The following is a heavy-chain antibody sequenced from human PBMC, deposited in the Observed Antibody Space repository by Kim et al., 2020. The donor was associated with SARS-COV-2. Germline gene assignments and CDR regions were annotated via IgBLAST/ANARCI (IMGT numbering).Heavy chain of an antibody. V-gene: IGHV3-23*01. Sequence: TFYAACVEGRFTISRDNSQNMVYLQMNSLRAEDTAIYYCAKRLASSALDVWGQGTTVTVSS. CDR3: AKRLASSALDV. D-gene: IGHD6-6*01. CDR2: T. J-gene: IGHJ6*02.